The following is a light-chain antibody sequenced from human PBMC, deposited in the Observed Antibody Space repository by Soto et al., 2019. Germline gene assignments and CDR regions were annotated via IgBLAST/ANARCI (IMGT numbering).Light chain of an antibody. V-gene: IGKV1D-12*01. CDR1: QDISTL. CDR3: QQADSFPLP. CDR2: GAS. Sequence: DIQMTQSPSSVSASIGDTVTITCRASQDISTLLAWYQQKPGKAPKRLIYGASTLESGVPSRFSGRGSGTDFTLTISSLQPEDFATYFCQQADSFPLPFGGGNKVEIK. J-gene: IGKJ4*01.